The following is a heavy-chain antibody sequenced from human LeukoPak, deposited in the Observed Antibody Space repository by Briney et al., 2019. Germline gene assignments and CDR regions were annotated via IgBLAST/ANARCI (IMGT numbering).Heavy chain of an antibody. J-gene: IGHJ4*02. CDR2: INHSGST. CDR3: ARGGYGDNYFDY. CDR1: GFTFSDYY. D-gene: IGHD4-17*01. V-gene: IGHV4-34*01. Sequence: PGGSLRLSCAASGFTFSDYYMSWIRQAPGKGLEWIGEINHSGSTNYNPSLKSRVTISVDTSKNQFSLKLSSVTAADTAVYYCARGGYGDNYFDYWGQGTLVTVSS.